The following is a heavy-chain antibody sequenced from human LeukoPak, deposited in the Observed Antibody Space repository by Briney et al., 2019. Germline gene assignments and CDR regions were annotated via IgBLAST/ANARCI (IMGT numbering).Heavy chain of an antibody. D-gene: IGHD3-16*01. Sequence: SETLSLTCTVSGGSISSSSFYWGWIRQPPGKGLEWIGSIYYSGSTYYNPSLKSRVTISVDTSKNEFSLRLSSVTAADTAVYYCAHFRGGAFDFWAEGQWSPSLQ. V-gene: IGHV4-39*01. CDR1: GGSISSSSFY. CDR3: AHFRGGAFDF. J-gene: IGHJ3*01. CDR2: IYYSGST.